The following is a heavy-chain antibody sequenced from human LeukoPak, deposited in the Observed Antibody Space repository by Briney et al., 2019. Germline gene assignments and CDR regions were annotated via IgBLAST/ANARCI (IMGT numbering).Heavy chain of an antibody. V-gene: IGHV1-8*01. CDR2: MNPNSGNT. D-gene: IGHD2-15*01. CDR1: GYTFTSYD. J-gene: IGHJ6*03. CDR3: ARDTVAAATFYYYYYYMDV. Sequence: ASVKVSCKASGYTFTSYDINWVRQATGQGLEWMGWMNPNSGNTGYAQKFQGRVTMTRNTSISTAYMELSSLRSEDTAVYYCARDTVAAATFYYYYYYMDVWGKGTTVTISS.